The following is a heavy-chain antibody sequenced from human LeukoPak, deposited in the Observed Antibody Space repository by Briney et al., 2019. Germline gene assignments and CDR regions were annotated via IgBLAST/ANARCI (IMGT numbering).Heavy chain of an antibody. Sequence: GGSLRLSCAASGFTFSNNWMSWVRQAPGKGLEGVANIKGDGSEKYYVDSVKGRFTISRDNTKNSLYLQMNSLRADDTATYYCARDDFSGSYCDWGQGTLVTVSS. D-gene: IGHD1-26*01. J-gene: IGHJ4*02. CDR2: IKGDGSEK. CDR3: ARDDFSGSYCD. V-gene: IGHV3-7*01. CDR1: GFTFSNNW.